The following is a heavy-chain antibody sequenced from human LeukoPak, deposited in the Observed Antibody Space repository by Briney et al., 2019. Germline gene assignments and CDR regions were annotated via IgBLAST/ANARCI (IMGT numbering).Heavy chain of an antibody. V-gene: IGHV3-23*01. D-gene: IGHD3-22*01. CDR3: AKDIDSSGYYFHDY. Sequence: PGGSLRLSCAASGFTFSSYAMSWVRQAPGKGLEWVSAISGSGGSTYYADSVKGRFTISRDNSKNTLYLQMNSLRAEDTAVYYYAKDIDSSGYYFHDYWGQGTLVTVSS. CDR2: ISGSGGST. J-gene: IGHJ4*02. CDR1: GFTFSSYA.